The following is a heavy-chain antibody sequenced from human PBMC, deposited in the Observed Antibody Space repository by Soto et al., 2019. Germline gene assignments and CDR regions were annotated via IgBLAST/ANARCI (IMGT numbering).Heavy chain of an antibody. Sequence: PSETLSLTCTVSGGSVSSGSYYWSWIRQPPGKGLEWIGYIYYSGSTNYNPSLKSRVTISVDTSKNQFSLKLSSVTAADTAVYYCARLQRDYYYDSSGPVDYWGQGTLVTVSS. J-gene: IGHJ4*02. V-gene: IGHV4-61*01. CDR3: ARLQRDYYYDSSGPVDY. CDR2: IYYSGST. D-gene: IGHD3-22*01. CDR1: GGSVSSGSYY.